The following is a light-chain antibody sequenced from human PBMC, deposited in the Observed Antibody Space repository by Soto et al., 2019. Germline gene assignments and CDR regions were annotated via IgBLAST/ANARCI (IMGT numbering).Light chain of an antibody. CDR2: AAS. Sequence: AIQMTQSPSSLSASVGDRVTITCRASQGIRHYLGWYQQKPGKAHKLLIYAASSLQSGVPSRFSGSGSGTDFTLTISSLQSEDFATYYCLQDYNYPLTFGGGTKVEIK. J-gene: IGKJ4*01. CDR1: QGIRHY. V-gene: IGKV1-6*01. CDR3: LQDYNYPLT.